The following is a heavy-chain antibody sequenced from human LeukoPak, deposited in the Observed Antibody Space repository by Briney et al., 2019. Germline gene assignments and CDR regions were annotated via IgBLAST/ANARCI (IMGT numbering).Heavy chain of an antibody. Sequence: GASVKVSCKASGGTFSSYAISWVRHAPGQGLEWMGGIIPIFGTANYAQKFQGRVTNTTDESTSTAYMELSSLRSEDTAVYYCARGIVVVPAASYYFDYWGQGTLVTVSS. J-gene: IGHJ4*02. CDR3: ARGIVVVPAASYYFDY. CDR1: GGTFSSYA. CDR2: IIPIFGTA. D-gene: IGHD2-2*01. V-gene: IGHV1-69*05.